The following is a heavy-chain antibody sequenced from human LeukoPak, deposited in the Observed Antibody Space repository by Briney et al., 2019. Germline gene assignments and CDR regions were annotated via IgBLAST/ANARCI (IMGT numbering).Heavy chain of an antibody. J-gene: IGHJ3*02. D-gene: IGHD6-13*01. CDR3: ARGSSSWNQAGAFDI. Sequence: PGGSLRLSCAASGFTFDNYDMSWVRQAPGKGLEWVSLISGDGGSTYYADSVKGRFTISRDNSKNSLYLQMNSLRTEDTALYYCARGSSSWNQAGAFDIWGQGTMVTVSS. CDR1: GFTFDNYD. V-gene: IGHV3-43*02. CDR2: ISGDGGST.